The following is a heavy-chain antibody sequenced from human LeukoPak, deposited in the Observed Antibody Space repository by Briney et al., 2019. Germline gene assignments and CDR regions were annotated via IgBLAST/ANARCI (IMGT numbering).Heavy chain of an antibody. V-gene: IGHV4-38-2*02. D-gene: IGHD3-22*01. CDR1: GYSISSGYY. J-gene: IGHJ4*02. CDR2: IYHSGST. CDR3: ARNYYDSSGYRNYFDY. Sequence: SETLSLTCTVSGYSISSGYYWGWIRQPPGKGLEWIGSIYHSGSTYYNPSLQSRVTISVATSKNQLSLKLSSVTAADTAVYYCARNYYDSSGYRNYFDYWGQGTLVTVSS.